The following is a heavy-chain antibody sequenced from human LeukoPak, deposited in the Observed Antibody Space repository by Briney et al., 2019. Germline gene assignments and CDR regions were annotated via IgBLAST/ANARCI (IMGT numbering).Heavy chain of an antibody. CDR3: ARLRTMVRGVIITGAFDY. CDR1: GYTFTGYY. Sequence: SVKLSCKASGYTFTGYYMHWVRQAPGQGLEWMGRINPNSGGTDYAQKFQGRVTMTRDTSISTAYMELSRLRSDDTVVYYCARLRTMVRGVIITGAFDYWGQGTLVTVSS. V-gene: IGHV1-2*05. J-gene: IGHJ4*02. D-gene: IGHD3-10*01. CDR2: INPNSGGT.